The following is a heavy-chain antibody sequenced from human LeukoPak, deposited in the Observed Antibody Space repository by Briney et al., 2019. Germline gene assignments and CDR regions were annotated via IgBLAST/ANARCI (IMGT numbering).Heavy chain of an antibody. J-gene: IGHJ1*01. CDR3: ASSSSGWYKRAEYFQH. CDR1: GGSISSGDYY. D-gene: IGHD6-19*01. V-gene: IGHV4-61*08. Sequence: SETLSLTCTVSGGSISSGDYYWSWIRQPPGKGLEWIGYIYYSGSTNYNPSLKSRVTISVDTSKNQFSLKLSSVTAADTAVYYCASSSSGWYKRAEYFQHWGQGTLVTVSS. CDR2: IYYSGST.